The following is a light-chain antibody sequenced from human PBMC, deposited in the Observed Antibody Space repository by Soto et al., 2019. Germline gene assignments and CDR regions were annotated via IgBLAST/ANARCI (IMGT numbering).Light chain of an antibody. V-gene: IGKV3-20*01. CDR2: GAS. CDR1: QSVSSSY. J-gene: IGKJ4*01. Sequence: EIVLTQSPGTLSLSPGERATLSCRASQSVSSSYLAWYQQKPGQAPRLLIYGASSRATGIPDRFSGRGSGTDFTLTISRLEPEDFAVYYCQPCGSSPIFGGGTKVEIK. CDR3: QPCGSSPI.